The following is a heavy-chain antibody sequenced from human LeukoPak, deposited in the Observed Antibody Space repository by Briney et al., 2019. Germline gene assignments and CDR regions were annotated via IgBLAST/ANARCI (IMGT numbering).Heavy chain of an antibody. J-gene: IGHJ3*02. Sequence: PGGSLRLSCAASGFTFSNYAMSWVRQAPEKGLEWVSAIGSGGTTYYADSVKGRFTISRDNSKNTLFLQMNSLRAEDTAVYYCARACSGGSCYLAAFDMWGRGTMVTVSS. CDR1: GFTFSNYA. V-gene: IGHV3-23*01. CDR3: ARACSGGSCYLAAFDM. D-gene: IGHD2-15*01. CDR2: IGSGGTT.